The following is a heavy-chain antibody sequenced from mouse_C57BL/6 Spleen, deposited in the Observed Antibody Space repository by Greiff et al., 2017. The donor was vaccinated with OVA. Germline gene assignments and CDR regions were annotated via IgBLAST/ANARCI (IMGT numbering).Heavy chain of an antibody. V-gene: IGHV1-82*01. CDR2: LYPGDGDT. CDR1: GYAFSSSW. J-gene: IGHJ4*01. CDR3: ARDDYDGGYYAMDY. Sequence: VQLQQSGPELVKPGASVKISCKASGYAFSSSWMNWVKQRPGKGLEWIGRLYPGDGDTNYTGKFQGKATLTAYKSSSTAYMQLSSLTSEDSAVYFCARDDYDGGYYAMDYWGQGTSVTVSS. D-gene: IGHD2-4*01.